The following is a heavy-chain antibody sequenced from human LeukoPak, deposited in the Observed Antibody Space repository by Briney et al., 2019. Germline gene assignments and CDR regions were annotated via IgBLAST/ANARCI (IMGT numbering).Heavy chain of an antibody. Sequence: GESLKISCKGSGYSFTNYWIGWVRQMPGKGLEWMGNIFPGDSDTRYSPSFQGQVTISADRSINTTYLQWSSLKASDTAMYYCARGGDYGDSKWNYYTMDVWGQGTTVTVSS. J-gene: IGHJ6*02. CDR3: ARGGDYGDSKWNYYTMDV. V-gene: IGHV5-51*01. D-gene: IGHD4-17*01. CDR1: GYSFTNYW. CDR2: IFPGDSDT.